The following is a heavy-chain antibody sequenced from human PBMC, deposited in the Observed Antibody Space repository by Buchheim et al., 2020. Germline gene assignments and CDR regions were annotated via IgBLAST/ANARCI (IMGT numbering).Heavy chain of an antibody. D-gene: IGHD5-18*01. CDR3: ARESGYNYREYFDY. J-gene: IGHJ4*02. CDR1: GDSVSSSKAA. V-gene: IGHV6-1*01. CDR2: SYYRSNWYH. Sequence: QVQLQQSGPGLVKPSQTLSLTCATSGDSVSSSKAAWNWIRQSQSRGLEWLGRSYYRSNWYHDYAISVKSLININPNTSKNHFSLQLNSVTPEDTAVYYCARESGYNYREYFDYWGQGTL.